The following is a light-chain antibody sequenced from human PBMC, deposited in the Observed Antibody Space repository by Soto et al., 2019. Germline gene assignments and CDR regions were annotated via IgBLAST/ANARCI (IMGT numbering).Light chain of an antibody. CDR3: QQYGSASLCT. Sequence: EIVLTQSPGTLSLSPGERATLSCRASQSVSSSYLAWYQQKPGQAPRLLIYGASSRATGIPDRFSGRGSGTDFTLTISRLEAEDFAVYYCQQYGSASLCTFCHGTKVDIK. V-gene: IGKV3-20*01. CDR2: GAS. J-gene: IGKJ3*01. CDR1: QSVSSSY.